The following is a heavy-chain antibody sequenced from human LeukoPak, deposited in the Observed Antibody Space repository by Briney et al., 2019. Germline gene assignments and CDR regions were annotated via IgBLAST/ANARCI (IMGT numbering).Heavy chain of an antibody. CDR1: GFNFIDTW. V-gene: IGHV3-15*07. J-gene: IGHJ3*01. D-gene: IGHD3-9*01. Sequence: PGGSLRLSCPASGFNFIDTWMNWVRQAPGKGLEWVARIKRKAVGGTADYAAPVKGRFTISRDDSENMLYLQMNSLKIEDTAVYYCARDWYHAFDFWGQGTTVTVSS. CDR3: ARDWYHAFDF. CDR2: IKRKAVGGTA.